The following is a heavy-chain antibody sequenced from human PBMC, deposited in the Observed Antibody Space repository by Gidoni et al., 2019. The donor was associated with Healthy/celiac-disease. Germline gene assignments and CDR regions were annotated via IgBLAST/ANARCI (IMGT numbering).Heavy chain of an antibody. Sequence: QVTLKESGPVLVTPTETLTLTCTVSGFSLSNARMGVRWIRQPPGKALEWLAHIFSNDEKSYSTSLKSRLTISKDTAKSQVVLTMTNMDPVDTATYYCARIPYCGGDCYLAFDIWGQGTMVTVSS. D-gene: IGHD2-21*02. CDR1: GFSLSNARMG. J-gene: IGHJ3*02. V-gene: IGHV2-26*01. CDR3: ARIPYCGGDCYLAFDI. CDR2: IFSNDEK.